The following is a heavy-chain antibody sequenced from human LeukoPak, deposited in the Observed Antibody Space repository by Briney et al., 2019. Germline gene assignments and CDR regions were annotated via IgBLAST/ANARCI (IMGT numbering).Heavy chain of an antibody. V-gene: IGHV1-69*13. J-gene: IGHJ4*02. CDR2: IIPIFGTA. Sequence: SVKVSCKASGYTFTSYGISWVRQAPGQGLEWMGGIIPIFGTANYAQKFQGRVTITADESTSTAYMELSSLRSEDTAVYYCASGVPYYYDSSGYRYWGQGTLVTVSS. CDR3: ASGVPYYYDSSGYRY. D-gene: IGHD3-22*01. CDR1: GYTFTSYG.